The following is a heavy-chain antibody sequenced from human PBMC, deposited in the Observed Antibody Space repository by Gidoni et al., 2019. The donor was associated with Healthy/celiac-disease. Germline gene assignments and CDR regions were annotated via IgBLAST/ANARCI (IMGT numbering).Heavy chain of an antibody. CDR3: ARFCGGDCYDAFDI. Sequence: QVQLVASGGGLVRPGGARRPSWAAPGFTFADYYMNWSRQAPGKGMGWVSDISSSGSTIYDADSVKGRFTISRDNAKNSLYLQMNSLRVEDTAVYYCARFCGGDCYDAFDIWGQGTMVTVSS. J-gene: IGHJ3*02. CDR2: ISSSGSTI. V-gene: IGHV3-11*01. D-gene: IGHD2-21*02. CDR1: GFTFADYY.